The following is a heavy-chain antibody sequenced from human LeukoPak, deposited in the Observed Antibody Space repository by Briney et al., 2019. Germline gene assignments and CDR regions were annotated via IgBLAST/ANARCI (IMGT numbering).Heavy chain of an antibody. CDR2: ISAYNGNT. D-gene: IGHD4-23*01. J-gene: IGHJ6*02. CDR3: ARDGVVTDYYYYYGMDV. Sequence: ASVTVSCKASGYTFTSYGISWVRQAPGQGLEWMGWISAYNGNTNYAQKLQGRVTMTTDTSTSTAYMELRSLRSDDRAVYYCARDGVVTDYYYYYGMDVWGQGTTVTVSS. V-gene: IGHV1-18*01. CDR1: GYTFTSYG.